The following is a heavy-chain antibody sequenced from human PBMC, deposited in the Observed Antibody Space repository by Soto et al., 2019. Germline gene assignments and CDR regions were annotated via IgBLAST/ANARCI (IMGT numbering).Heavy chain of an antibody. J-gene: IGHJ4*02. CDR2: INPVFGSS. D-gene: IGHD6-19*01. CDR3: AGWPTNDHVDHVENFAY. V-gene: IGHV1-69*13. CDR1: GGTFKNYA. Sequence: SVKVSCKASGGTFKNYAFSWVRQAPGRGLEWMGGINPVFGSSIYAQNFQGRVTITADELTTTVYLELSALTSDETAVYYCAGWPTNDHVDHVENFAYRGQGSLVTVSS.